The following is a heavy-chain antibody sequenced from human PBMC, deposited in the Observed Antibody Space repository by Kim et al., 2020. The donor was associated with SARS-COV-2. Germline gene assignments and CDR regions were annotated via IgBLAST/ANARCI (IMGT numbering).Heavy chain of an antibody. CDR2: VYYGGNT. D-gene: IGHD3-10*01. CDR1: GDSITYYY. J-gene: IGHJ4*02. V-gene: IGHV4-59*01. CDR3: ARSAGLCRGGQFFY. Sequence: SETLSPTCTVSGDSITYYYCSWIRQLPCKGLEWLGYVYYGGNTNYNPSLKSRVTMSLDTSNTQFSLALTSMTPAYTAVYYCARSAGLCRGGQFFYCGQGT.